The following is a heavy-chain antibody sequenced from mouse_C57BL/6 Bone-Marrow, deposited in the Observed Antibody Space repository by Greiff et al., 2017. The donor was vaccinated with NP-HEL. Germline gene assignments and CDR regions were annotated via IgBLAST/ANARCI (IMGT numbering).Heavy chain of an antibody. D-gene: IGHD2-5*01. Sequence: EVMLVESGGDLVKPGGSLKLSCAASGFTFSSYGMSWVRQPPDKRLEWVATISSGGSYTYSPDSVKGRFTISRDNAKNTLYLQKSSLKYEETAMYYCARHDYSNYFDYWGQGTTLTVSS. V-gene: IGHV5-6*01. CDR3: ARHDYSNYFDY. CDR2: ISSGGSYT. CDR1: GFTFSSYG. J-gene: IGHJ2*01.